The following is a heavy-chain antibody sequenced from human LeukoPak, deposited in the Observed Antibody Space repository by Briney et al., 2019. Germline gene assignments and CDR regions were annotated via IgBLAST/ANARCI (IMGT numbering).Heavy chain of an antibody. J-gene: IGHJ4*02. CDR2: IYNIGST. Sequence: PSETLSLTCTVSGGSISSYYWSWIRQPPGKGLEWIGYIYNIGSTSYNPSLKSRVTISVDRSKNQFSLKLSSVTAADTAVYYCARVRATSHFDYWGQGTLVTVSS. D-gene: IGHD2-15*01. V-gene: IGHV4-59*12. CDR1: GGSISSYY. CDR3: ARVRATSHFDY.